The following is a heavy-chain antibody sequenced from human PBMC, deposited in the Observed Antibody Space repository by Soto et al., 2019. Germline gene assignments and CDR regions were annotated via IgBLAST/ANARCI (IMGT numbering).Heavy chain of an antibody. CDR2: IYYSGSP. CDR3: ARLSYRSRH. D-gene: IGHD3-16*02. Sequence: SQTRSLSCTVSGASISSYYWIWIRQPPGKGLEWIGYIYYSGSPNYNPSLKGRVTISVDTSKNQFSLKVSSVTAKDTAVYYCARLSYRSRHW. CDR1: GASISSYY. J-gene: IGHJ1*01. V-gene: IGHV4-59*01.